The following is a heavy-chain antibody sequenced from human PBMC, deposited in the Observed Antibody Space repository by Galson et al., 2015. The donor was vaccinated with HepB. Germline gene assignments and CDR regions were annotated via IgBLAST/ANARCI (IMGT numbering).Heavy chain of an antibody. CDR2: ISPYNRHT. CDR1: GYTFSTYS. D-gene: IGHD2-15*01. Sequence: VKVSCKASGYTFSTYSITWVRQAPGQGLEWMGWISPYNRHTNYAQKFQARVTLTTDTSTSTAFLELRSLRSDDTAVYYCARGALVVAVGATQNNWFGPWGQGTRVTVSS. J-gene: IGHJ5*02. CDR3: ARGALVVAVGATQNNWFGP. V-gene: IGHV1-18*01.